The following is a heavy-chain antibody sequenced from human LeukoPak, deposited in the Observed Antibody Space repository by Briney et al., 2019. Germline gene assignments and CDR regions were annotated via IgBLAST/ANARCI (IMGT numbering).Heavy chain of an antibody. CDR3: ARDQYYDSSGYYWFDP. CDR2: IYYSGST. CDR1: GGSISSYY. Sequence: SETLSLTCTVSGGSISSYYWSWIRQPPGKGLEWIGYIYYSGSTNYNPSLKSRVTISVDTSKNQFSLKLSSVTAADTAVYYCARDQYYDSSGYYWFDPWGQGTLVTVSS. D-gene: IGHD3-22*01. V-gene: IGHV4-59*12. J-gene: IGHJ5*02.